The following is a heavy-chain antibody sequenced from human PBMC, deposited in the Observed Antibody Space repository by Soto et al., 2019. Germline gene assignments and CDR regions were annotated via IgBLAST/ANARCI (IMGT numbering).Heavy chain of an antibody. J-gene: IGHJ4*02. D-gene: IGHD3-22*01. CDR1: GYSFAGYW. V-gene: IGHV5-10-1*01. CDR3: ARQIYDSDTGPNFQYYFDS. Sequence: GESLKISCMGSGYSFAGYWITWVRQKPGKGLEWMGRIDPSDSQTYYSPSFRGHVTISVTKSITTVFLQWSSLRASDTAMYYCARQIYDSDTGPNFQYYFDSWGQGTPVTVSS. CDR2: IDPSDSQT.